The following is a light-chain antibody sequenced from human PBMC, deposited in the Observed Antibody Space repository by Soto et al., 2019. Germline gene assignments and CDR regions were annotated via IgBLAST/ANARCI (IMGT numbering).Light chain of an antibody. CDR1: SSDVGGYNY. Sequence: QSALTQPASVSGSPGQSITISYTGTSSDVGGYNYVSWYQQHPGKAPKLMIYDVSNRPSGVSNRFSGSKSGNTASLTISGLQAEDEADYYCSSYTSSSTKVFGTGTKLTVL. V-gene: IGLV2-14*01. CDR2: DVS. CDR3: SSYTSSSTKV. J-gene: IGLJ1*01.